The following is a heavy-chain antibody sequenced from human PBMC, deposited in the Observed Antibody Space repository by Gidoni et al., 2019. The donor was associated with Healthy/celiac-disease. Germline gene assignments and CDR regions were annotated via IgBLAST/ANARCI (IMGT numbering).Heavy chain of an antibody. D-gene: IGHD5-12*01. CDR3: AKIKSGSPGLFDY. V-gene: IGHV3-23*01. J-gene: IGHJ4*02. CDR2: ISGSGGST. CDR1: GFTFSSYA. Sequence: EVQLLESGGGWVQPGGSMSLSCAASGFTFSSYAMSWVRQAPGKGLEWVSAISGSGGSTYYADSVKGRFTISRDNSKNTLYLQMNSLRAEDTAVYYCAKIKSGSPGLFDYWGQGTLVTVSS.